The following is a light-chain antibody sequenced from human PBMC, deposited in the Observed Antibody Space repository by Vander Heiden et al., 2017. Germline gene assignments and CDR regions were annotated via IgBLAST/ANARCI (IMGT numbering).Light chain of an antibody. Sequence: AVQMTQSPSCLSASVGDRVTITCRASQGIKNDLGGYQQKPGQAPKVLIYCASTLHSGVPYRFSGSGSGTDFVLTISGLQPEDSATYFCLQDYRYPRTFGQGTKVEIK. J-gene: IGKJ1*01. CDR1: QGIKND. CDR2: CAS. CDR3: LQDYRYPRT. V-gene: IGKV1-6*01.